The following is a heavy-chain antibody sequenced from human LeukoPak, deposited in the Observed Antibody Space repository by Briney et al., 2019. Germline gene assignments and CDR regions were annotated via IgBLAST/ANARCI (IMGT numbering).Heavy chain of an antibody. CDR3: AKDDHGGSGWRDYYDY. CDR1: GFTFSTYA. CDR2: ISGSGGST. D-gene: IGHD6-19*01. V-gene: IGHV3-23*01. Sequence: GGSLRLSCAASGFTFSTYAMSWVRQAPGKGPEWVSAISGSGGSTYYADSVKGRFTISRDNSRNTLSLQMNSLRAEDTAVYYCAKDDHGGSGWRDYYDYWGQGTLVTVSS. J-gene: IGHJ4*02.